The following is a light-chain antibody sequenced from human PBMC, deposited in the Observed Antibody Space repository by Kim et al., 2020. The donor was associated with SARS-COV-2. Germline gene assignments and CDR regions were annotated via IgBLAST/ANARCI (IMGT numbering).Light chain of an antibody. Sequence: QAGTLTCTGDGTDVGNEGVYWLQQHQDHPPKLLSYHNNNRPSGISERFSASRSGNTASLTISGLQPEDEAEYYCSTWDKSLSAWVFGGGTQLTVL. J-gene: IGLJ3*02. CDR3: STWDKSLSAWV. CDR1: GTDVGNEG. V-gene: IGLV10-54*01. CDR2: HNN.